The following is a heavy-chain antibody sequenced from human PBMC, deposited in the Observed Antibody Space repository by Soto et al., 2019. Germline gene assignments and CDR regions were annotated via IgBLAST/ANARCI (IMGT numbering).Heavy chain of an antibody. Sequence: SETLSLTCTVSGGSISSGGYYWSWIRQHPGKGLEWIGYTYYSGGTYYNPSLKSRVTISVDTSKNQFSLKLSSVTAADTAVYYCARGHPYYDFWSGYRGYYYMDVWGKGTTVTVSS. CDR1: GGSISSGGYY. CDR3: ARGHPYYDFWSGYRGYYYMDV. CDR2: TYYSGGT. D-gene: IGHD3-3*01. J-gene: IGHJ6*03. V-gene: IGHV4-31*03.